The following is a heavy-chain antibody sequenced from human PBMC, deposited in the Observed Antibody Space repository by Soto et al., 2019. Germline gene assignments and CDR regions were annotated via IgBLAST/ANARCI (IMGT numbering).Heavy chain of an antibody. J-gene: IGHJ6*02. CDR1: GGSITTAVYS. CDR2: VYHTGNA. CDR3: ASRPFYYYGLDV. V-gene: IGHV4-30-2*01. Sequence: PSETLSLTCTVSGGSITTAVYSWSWIRQPPGKALEWIGYVYHTGNAYPKPSLKSRVTISLDRSKNQFSLKMTSVTAADTALYYCASRPFYYYGLDVWGQGTTVTVS.